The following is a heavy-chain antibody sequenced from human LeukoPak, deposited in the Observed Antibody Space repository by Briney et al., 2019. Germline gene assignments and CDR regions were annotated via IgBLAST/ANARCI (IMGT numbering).Heavy chain of an antibody. D-gene: IGHD3-10*01. Sequence: SETLSLTCTVSGGSVSSGSYYWTWIRQPPGKGLEWIGYIYYSGSTKYNPSLKSRVTFSVDTSKNRFSLELSSVTAADTAVYYCARGGFDPWGQGTLVTVSS. CDR2: IYYSGST. V-gene: IGHV4-61*01. CDR1: GGSVSSGSYY. J-gene: IGHJ5*02. CDR3: ARGGFDP.